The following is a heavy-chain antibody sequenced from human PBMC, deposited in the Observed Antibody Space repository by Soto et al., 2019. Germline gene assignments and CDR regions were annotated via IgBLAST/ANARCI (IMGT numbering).Heavy chain of an antibody. CDR1: GYSFTSYW. J-gene: IGHJ6*02. D-gene: IGHD2-2*01. Sequence: PGESLKLSCKGSGYSFTSYWIGWVRQMPGKGLEWMGIIYPGDSDTRYSPSFQGQATISADKSISTAYLQWSSLNASDTAIYYCARHANYQLLPEYYYYYYGMDVWGQGTTVTVSS. CDR3: ARHANYQLLPEYYYYYYGMDV. CDR2: IYPGDSDT. V-gene: IGHV5-51*01.